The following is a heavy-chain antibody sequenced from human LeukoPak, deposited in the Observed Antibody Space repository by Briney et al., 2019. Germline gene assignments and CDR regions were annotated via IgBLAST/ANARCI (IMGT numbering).Heavy chain of an antibody. CDR1: GLTFDDYG. D-gene: IGHD1-26*01. Sequence: GGSLRLSCAASGLTFDDYGMSWVRQAPGKGLEWVACIRSDGSDKYYADSLKGRFTISRDNSKNTLYLQMTSLRDEDTAVYYCAKERDLVRATYYFGSWGQGTLVTVSS. J-gene: IGHJ4*02. CDR2: IRSDGSDK. V-gene: IGHV3-30*02. CDR3: AKERDLVRATYYFGS.